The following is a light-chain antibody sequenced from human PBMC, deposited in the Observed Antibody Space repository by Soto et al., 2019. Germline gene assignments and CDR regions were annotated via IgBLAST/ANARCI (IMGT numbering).Light chain of an antibody. CDR2: GAS. CDR3: LQTYNLPRT. J-gene: IGKJ1*01. Sequence: DIQMTQSPSSLPASLGNIVTITCRFSLNMGDSLSWFQQKAGKPPTHLIYGASALKSGVPVRFSGSASGTDFTLTIRNMQREDFATYYCLQTYNLPRTFGQGTKVEFK. CDR1: LNMGDS. V-gene: IGKV1-39*01.